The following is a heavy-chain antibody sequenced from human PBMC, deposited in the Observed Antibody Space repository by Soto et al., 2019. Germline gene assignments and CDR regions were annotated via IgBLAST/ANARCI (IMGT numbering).Heavy chain of an antibody. J-gene: IGHJ4*02. D-gene: IGHD6-13*01. V-gene: IGHV3-30*18. CDR1: GFTFSSYG. CDR3: AKDLAEQQLGFDY. CDR2: ISYDGSNK. Sequence: GGSLRLPCAASGFTFSSYGRHWVRQAPGKGLEWVAVISYDGSNKYYADSVKGRFTISRDNSKNTLYLQMNSLRAEDTAVYYCAKDLAEQQLGFDYWGQGTLVTVTS.